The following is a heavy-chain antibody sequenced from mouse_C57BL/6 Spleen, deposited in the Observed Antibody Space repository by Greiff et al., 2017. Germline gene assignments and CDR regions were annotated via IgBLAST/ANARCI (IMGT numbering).Heavy chain of an antibody. CDR3: APDSSGYWFAY. CDR2: IDPENGAT. Sequence: EVQLQQSGAELVKPGASVKLSCTASGFNIKDYYMHWVKQRPEQGLEWIGRIDPENGATKYAPKFQGKATITADTSSNTAYLQLSSLTSADTAVDYCAPDSSGYWFAYWGQGTLVTVSA. J-gene: IGHJ3*01. V-gene: IGHV14-2*01. CDR1: GFNIKDYY. D-gene: IGHD3-2*02.